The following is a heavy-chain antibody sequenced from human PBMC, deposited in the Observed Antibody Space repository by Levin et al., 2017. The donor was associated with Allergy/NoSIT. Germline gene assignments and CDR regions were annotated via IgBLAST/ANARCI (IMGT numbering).Heavy chain of an antibody. D-gene: IGHD3-22*01. CDR1: GFTFSSYG. V-gene: IGHV3-30*18. Sequence: GGSLRLSCAASGFTFSSYGMHWVRQAPGKGLEWVAVISYDGSNKYYADSVKGRFTISRDNSKNTLYLQMNSLRAEDTAVYYCAKVLDYYDSSGYYTAAEYFQHWGQGTLVTVSS. CDR2: ISYDGSNK. CDR3: AKVLDYYDSSGYYTAAEYFQH. J-gene: IGHJ1*01.